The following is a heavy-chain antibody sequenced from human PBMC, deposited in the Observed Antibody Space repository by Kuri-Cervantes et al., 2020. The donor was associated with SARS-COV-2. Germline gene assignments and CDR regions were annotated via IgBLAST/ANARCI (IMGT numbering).Heavy chain of an antibody. J-gene: IGHJ4*02. CDR1: GYTFTSYD. D-gene: IGHD4-17*01. CDR2: MNPNSGNT. Sequence: ASVKVSCKASGYTFTSYDINWVRQATGQGLEWMGWMNPNSGNTGYAQKLQGRVTMTTDTSTSTAYMELRSLRSDDTAVYYCARDTGDYGDYFSPFWGQGTLVTVSS. CDR3: ARDTGDYGDYFSPF. V-gene: IGHV1-8*01.